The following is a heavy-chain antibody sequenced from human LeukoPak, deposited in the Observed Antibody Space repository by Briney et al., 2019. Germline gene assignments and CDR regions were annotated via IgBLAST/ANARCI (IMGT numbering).Heavy chain of an antibody. Sequence: SETLSLTCTVSGGSISSGGYYWSWIRQPPGKGLEWIGYIYYSGSTNYNPSLKSRVTISVDTSKNQFSLKLSSVTAADTAVYYCARDIVGHMDVWGKGTTVTVSS. CDR3: ARDIVGHMDV. J-gene: IGHJ6*03. V-gene: IGHV4-61*08. D-gene: IGHD3-16*02. CDR1: GGSISSGGYY. CDR2: IYYSGST.